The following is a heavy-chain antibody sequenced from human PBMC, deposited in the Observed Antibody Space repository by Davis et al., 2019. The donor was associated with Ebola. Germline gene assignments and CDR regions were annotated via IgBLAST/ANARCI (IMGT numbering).Heavy chain of an antibody. D-gene: IGHD6-13*01. Sequence: ASVKASCKASGGTFSSYAISWVRQAPGQGLEWMGWISAYNGNTNYAQKLQGRVTMTTDTSTSTAYMELRSLRSDDTAVYYCARDRSSHDDAFDIWGQGTMVTVSS. CDR1: GGTFSSYA. V-gene: IGHV1-18*01. J-gene: IGHJ3*02. CDR2: ISAYNGNT. CDR3: ARDRSSHDDAFDI.